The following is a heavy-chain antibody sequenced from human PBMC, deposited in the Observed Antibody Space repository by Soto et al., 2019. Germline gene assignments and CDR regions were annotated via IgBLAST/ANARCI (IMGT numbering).Heavy chain of an antibody. CDR3: AKGGWQWLVTSDFNY. CDR1: GFTFSDYA. Sequence: VQLVESGGGVVQPGRSLRLSCAASGFTFSDYAMHWVRQAPGKGLEWVAVVSHDGRNTHYADSVKGRFTISRDSSKNTASLEMTSLRAEDTAVYYCAKGGWQWLVTSDFNYWGQGALVTVSS. J-gene: IGHJ4*02. V-gene: IGHV3-30*18. CDR2: VSHDGRNT. D-gene: IGHD6-19*01.